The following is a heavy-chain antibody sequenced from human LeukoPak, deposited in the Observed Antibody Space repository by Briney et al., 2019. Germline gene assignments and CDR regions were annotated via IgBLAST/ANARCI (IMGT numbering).Heavy chain of an antibody. Sequence: SETLSLTCTVSGGSISSSSYYWSWIRQPPGKGLEWIGEINHSGSTNYNPSLKSRVTISVDTSKNQFSLKLNSMTAADTAVYYCATRGLHCSGGSCYYRGWFDPWGQGTLVTVSS. J-gene: IGHJ5*02. CDR1: GGSISSSSYY. CDR3: ATRGLHCSGGSCYYRGWFDP. D-gene: IGHD2-15*01. V-gene: IGHV4-39*07. CDR2: INHSGST.